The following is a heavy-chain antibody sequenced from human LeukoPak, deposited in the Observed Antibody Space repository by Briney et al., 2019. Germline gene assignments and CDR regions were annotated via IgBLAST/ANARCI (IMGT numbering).Heavy chain of an antibody. CDR2: IIPIFGTA. CDR3: ARGFGGVATTAYGAFDI. D-gene: IGHD5-24*01. CDR1: GGTFSSYA. J-gene: IGHJ3*02. V-gene: IGHV1-69*01. Sequence: SVKVSCKASGGTFSSYAISWVRQAPGQGLEWMGGIIPIFGTANYAQKFQGRVTITAGESTSTAYMELSSLRSEDTAVYYCARGFGGVATTAYGAFDIWGQGTMVTVSS.